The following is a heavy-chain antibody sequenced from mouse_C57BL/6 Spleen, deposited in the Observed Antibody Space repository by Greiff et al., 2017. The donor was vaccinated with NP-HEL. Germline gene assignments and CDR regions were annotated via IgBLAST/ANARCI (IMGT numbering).Heavy chain of an antibody. J-gene: IGHJ3*01. CDR1: GFNFKNTY. V-gene: IGHV14-3*01. D-gene: IGHD4-1*01. CDR3: AWDFAY. CDR2: IDPANGNT. Sequence: VQLQQSVAELVRPGASVKLSCTASGFNFKNTYMHWVKQRPEQGLEWIGRIDPANGNTKYAPKFQGKATITADTSSNTAYLQLSSLTSEDTAIYCCAWDFAYWGQGTLVTVSA.